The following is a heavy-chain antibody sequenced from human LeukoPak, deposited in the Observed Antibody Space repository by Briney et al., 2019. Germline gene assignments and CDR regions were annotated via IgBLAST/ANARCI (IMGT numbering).Heavy chain of an antibody. Sequence: SETLSLTCAVYGGSLSDYYWSWIRQPPGKGLEWIGEINHSGSTNYNPSLKSRVTISLDTSKNQFSLKLSSVTAADTAVYYCASQVRLERRYYYYMDVWDKGTTVTVSS. V-gene: IGHV4-34*01. CDR3: ASQVRLERRYYYYMDV. CDR2: INHSGST. CDR1: GGSLSDYY. J-gene: IGHJ6*03. D-gene: IGHD1-1*01.